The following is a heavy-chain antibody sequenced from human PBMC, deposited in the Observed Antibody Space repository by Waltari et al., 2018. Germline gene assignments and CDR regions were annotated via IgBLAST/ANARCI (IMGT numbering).Heavy chain of an antibody. J-gene: IGHJ4*02. D-gene: IGHD1-26*01. Sequence: QVQLVQSGAEVKKPGASVKVSCKVSGYTLSEVSMHWVRQAPAKGLEWMGGFDPEDGETIYAQQFQDRVSMTEDTSTDTAYMELRSLRSDDTAVYYCATGPIHTGIYNYYFDNWGQGTLVTVSS. CDR1: GYTLSEVS. CDR3: ATGPIHTGIYNYYFDN. CDR2: FDPEDGET. V-gene: IGHV1-24*01.